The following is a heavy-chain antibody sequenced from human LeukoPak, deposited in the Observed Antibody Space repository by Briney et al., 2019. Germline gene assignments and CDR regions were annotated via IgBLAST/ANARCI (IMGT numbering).Heavy chain of an antibody. CDR3: ARNRQIATLRDDAFDI. D-gene: IGHD2-21*01. J-gene: IGHJ3*02. Sequence: ASVKVSCKASGGTFSSYTISWVRQAPGQGLEWMGRIIPILGIANYAQKFQGRVTITADESTSTAYMELSSLRSEDTAVYYCARNRQIATLRDDAFDIWGQGTMVTVSS. CDR2: IIPILGIA. CDR1: GGTFSSYT. V-gene: IGHV1-69*02.